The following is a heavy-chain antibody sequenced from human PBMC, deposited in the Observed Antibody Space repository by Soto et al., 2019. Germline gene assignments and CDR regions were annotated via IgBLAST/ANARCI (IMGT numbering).Heavy chain of an antibody. CDR2: ISGSGGST. CDR1: GGSFSGYY. D-gene: IGHD3-22*01. Sequence: ETLSLTCAVYGGSFSGYYWSWIRQPPGKGLEWVSAISGSGGSTYYADSVKGRFTISRDNSKNTLYLQMNSLRAEDTAVYYCAKDRYDSSGYYSASAEYFQHWGQGTLVTVS. CDR3: AKDRYDSSGYYSASAEYFQH. J-gene: IGHJ1*01. V-gene: IGHV3-23*01.